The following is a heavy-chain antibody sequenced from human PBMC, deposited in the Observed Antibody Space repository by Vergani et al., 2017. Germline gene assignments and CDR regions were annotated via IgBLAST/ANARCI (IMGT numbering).Heavy chain of an antibody. V-gene: IGHV4-31*03. Sequence: QVQLQESGPGLVKPSQTLSLSCSVSGDSISSGVYYWNCIRQHPGKDLESIGYIYSTGRTHHNPSLRRRINMSVDTSKNQFSLKLNSVTAADTAMYYCARMGGYDEGDAFRIGYFDSWGPGILVTVSS. CDR3: ARMGGYDEGDAFRIGYFDS. D-gene: IGHD3-22*01. J-gene: IGHJ4*02. CDR2: IYSTGRT. CDR1: GDSISSGVYY.